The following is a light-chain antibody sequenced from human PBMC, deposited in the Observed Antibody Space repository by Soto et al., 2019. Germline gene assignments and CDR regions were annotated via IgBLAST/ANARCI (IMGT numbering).Light chain of an antibody. V-gene: IGKV3-11*01. Sequence: EIVLTQSLATLSLSPGERAALYGGASQSVSSYLAWYQQKPGQAPRLLIYDASNRATGIPARFSGSGSGTDFTLTISSLEPEDFAVYYCHQRSNWPWTFGQGTKVDIK. CDR3: HQRSNWPWT. J-gene: IGKJ1*01. CDR2: DAS. CDR1: QSVSSY.